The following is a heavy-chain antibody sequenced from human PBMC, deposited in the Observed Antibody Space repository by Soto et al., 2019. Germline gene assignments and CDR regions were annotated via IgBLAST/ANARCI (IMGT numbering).Heavy chain of an antibody. D-gene: IGHD1-26*01. CDR1: GGSISVYY. J-gene: IGHJ4*02. Sequence: SETPSLTCTISGGSISVYYWSWIRQPPGRALEWIGYIYDSGSPYYNPSLRSRVIISADTSKNQISLKLTSATAADTAVYYCARGVGSSPPRYWGRGTLVTVSS. CDR2: IYDSGSP. V-gene: IGHV4-59*01. CDR3: ARGVGSSPPRY.